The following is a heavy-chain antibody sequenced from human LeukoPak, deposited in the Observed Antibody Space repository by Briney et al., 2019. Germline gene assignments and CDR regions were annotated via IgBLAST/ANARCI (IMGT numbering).Heavy chain of an antibody. D-gene: IGHD6-19*01. V-gene: IGHV4-39*07. Sequence: SETPSLTCTVSGGSISSSSYYWGWIRQPPGKGLEWIGSIYYSGSTYYNPSLKSRVTISVDTSKNQFSLKLSSVTAADTAVYYCARAPFIAVAFNYWGQGTLVTVSS. CDR3: ARAPFIAVAFNY. J-gene: IGHJ4*02. CDR2: IYYSGST. CDR1: GGSISSSSYY.